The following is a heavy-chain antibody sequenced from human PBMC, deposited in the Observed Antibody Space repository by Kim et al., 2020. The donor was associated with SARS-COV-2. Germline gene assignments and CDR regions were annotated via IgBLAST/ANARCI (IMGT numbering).Heavy chain of an antibody. CDR1: GGTFSSYA. D-gene: IGHD6-19*01. Sequence: SVKVSCKASGGTFSSYAISWVRQAPGQGLEWMGGIIPIFGTANYAQKFQGRVTITADESTSTAYMELSSLRSEDTAVYYCARYPVAGTKSRLGYFDYWGQGTLVTVSS. V-gene: IGHV1-69*13. CDR2: IIPIFGTA. J-gene: IGHJ4*02. CDR3: ARYPVAGTKSRLGYFDY.